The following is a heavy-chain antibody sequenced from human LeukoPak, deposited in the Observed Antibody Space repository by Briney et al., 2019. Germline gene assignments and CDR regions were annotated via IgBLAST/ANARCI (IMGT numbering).Heavy chain of an antibody. CDR1: GGSISSSY. CDR3: ARTYYYGSESYSLDY. V-gene: IGHV4-59*01. Sequence: PSETLSLTCTVSGGSISSSYWSWIRQPPGKGLEWIGYIYYSGSTNYNPSLKSRVTISVDTSKNQFSLKLSSVTAADTAVYYCARTYYYGSESYSLDYWGQGTLVTVSS. CDR2: IYYSGST. D-gene: IGHD3-10*01. J-gene: IGHJ4*02.